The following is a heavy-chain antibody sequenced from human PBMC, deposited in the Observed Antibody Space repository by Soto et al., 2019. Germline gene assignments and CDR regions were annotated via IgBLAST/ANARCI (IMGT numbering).Heavy chain of an antibody. CDR2: NYYTGSI. D-gene: IGHD3-10*01. Sequence: SETLSLTCTVSGGSISSGHYYWSWIRQHPGKGLEWIGSNYYTGSIYYKPSLKSRVSISLDTSKNQFSLKLSSVTAADTAVYYCAGGSGSYYNWPYYFDYWGQGTLVTVSS. V-gene: IGHV4-31*03. J-gene: IGHJ4*02. CDR1: GGSISSGHYY. CDR3: AGGSGSYYNWPYYFDY.